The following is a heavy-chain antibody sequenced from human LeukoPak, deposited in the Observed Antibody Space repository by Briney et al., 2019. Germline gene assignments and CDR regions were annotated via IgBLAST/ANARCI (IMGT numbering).Heavy chain of an antibody. CDR1: GGTFSSYA. CDR2: IIPIFGTA. CDR3: ASKDRGYCSGGSCYSGLWDYYGMDV. Sequence: SVKVSCKASGGTFSSYAISWVRQAPGQGLEWMGGIIPIFGTANYAQKFQGRVTITADESTSTAYMELSSLRSEDTDVYYCASKDRGYCSGGSCYSGLWDYYGMDVWGQGTTVTVSS. D-gene: IGHD2-15*01. V-gene: IGHV1-69*01. J-gene: IGHJ6*02.